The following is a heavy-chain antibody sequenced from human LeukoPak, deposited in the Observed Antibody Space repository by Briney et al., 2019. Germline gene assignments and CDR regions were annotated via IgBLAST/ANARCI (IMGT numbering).Heavy chain of an antibody. V-gene: IGHV3-23*01. J-gene: IGHJ4*02. CDR2: ISGSGGST. D-gene: IGHD3-3*01. CDR1: GFTFSSYA. CDR3: ASGGFYDFWSGYYTPFDY. Sequence: PGGSLRLSCAASGFTFSSYAMSWVRQAPGKGLEWVSAISGSGGSTYYADSVKGRFTISRDNSKNTLYLQMNSLRVEDTAMYYCASGGFYDFWSGYYTPFDYWGQGTLVTVSS.